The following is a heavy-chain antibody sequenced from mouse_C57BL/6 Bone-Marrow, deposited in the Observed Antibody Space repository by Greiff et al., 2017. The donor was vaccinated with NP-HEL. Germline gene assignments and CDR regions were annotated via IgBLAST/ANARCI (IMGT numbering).Heavy chain of an antibody. CDR3: ARWDSNYFYYAMDY. D-gene: IGHD2-5*01. J-gene: IGHJ4*01. Sequence: QVQLQQPGAELVMPGASVKLSCKASGYTFTSYWMHRVKQRPGQGLEWIGEIDPSDSYTNYNQKFKGKSTLTVDKSSSTAYMQLSSLTSEDSAVYCCARWDSNYFYYAMDYWGQGTSVTVSS. V-gene: IGHV1-69*01. CDR2: IDPSDSYT. CDR1: GYTFTSYW.